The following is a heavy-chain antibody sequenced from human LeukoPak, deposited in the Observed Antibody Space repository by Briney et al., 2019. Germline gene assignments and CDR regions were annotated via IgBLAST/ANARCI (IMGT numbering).Heavy chain of an antibody. CDR3: ARDPDYYGMDV. CDR1: GFTFNSYA. V-gene: IGHV3-30-3*01. Sequence: PGGSLRLSCAASGFTFNSYAMHWVRQAPGKGLEWVAVISYDGSNKYYADSVKGRFTISRDNSKNTLYLQTNSLRAEDTAVYYCARDPDYYGMDVWGQGTTVTVSS. CDR2: ISYDGSNK. J-gene: IGHJ6*02.